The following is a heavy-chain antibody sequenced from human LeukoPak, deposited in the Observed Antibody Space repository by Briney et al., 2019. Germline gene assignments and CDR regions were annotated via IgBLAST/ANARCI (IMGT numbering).Heavy chain of an antibody. Sequence: GGSLRPSCAASGFTFSGYEMNWVRQAPGKGLEWVSYISSSGTTIYFADFVKGRFTISRDNAKNSLYLQMNSLRAEDTAVYYCATAFYYDSSGYPDAFDIWGQGTMVTVSS. D-gene: IGHD3-22*01. CDR1: GFTFSGYE. CDR3: ATAFYYDSSGYPDAFDI. V-gene: IGHV3-48*03. J-gene: IGHJ3*02. CDR2: ISSSGTTI.